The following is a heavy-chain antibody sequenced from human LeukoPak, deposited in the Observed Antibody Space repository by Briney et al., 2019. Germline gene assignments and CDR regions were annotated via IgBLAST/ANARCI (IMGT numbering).Heavy chain of an antibody. D-gene: IGHD6-13*01. J-gene: IGHJ5*02. CDR1: GFTFSSYS. CDR3: ARDRSSSWLHWFDP. V-gene: IGHV3-21*01. CDR2: ISSSSSYI. Sequence: GSLRLSCAASGFTFSSYSMNWVRQAPGKGLEWVSSISSSSSYIYYADSVKGRFTISRDNAKNSLYLQMNSLRAEDTAVYYCARDRSSSWLHWFDPWGQGTLVIVSS.